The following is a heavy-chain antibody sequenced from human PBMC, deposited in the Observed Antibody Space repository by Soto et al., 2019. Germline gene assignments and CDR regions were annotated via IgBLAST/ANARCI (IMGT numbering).Heavy chain of an antibody. D-gene: IGHD3-22*01. CDR1: GDSISRIDYY. V-gene: IGHV4-31*03. CDR3: AREGGSYDSGGYLIRGAFDI. Sequence: SETLSLTCSVSGDSISRIDYYWTWIRQHPEKGLEWIGNIYFRGNTYYSPSLESRLAISVDTSKNQFSLKLTSVTAADTAVYYCAREGGSYDSGGYLIRGAFDIWGQGTMVTVSS. J-gene: IGHJ3*02. CDR2: IYFRGNT.